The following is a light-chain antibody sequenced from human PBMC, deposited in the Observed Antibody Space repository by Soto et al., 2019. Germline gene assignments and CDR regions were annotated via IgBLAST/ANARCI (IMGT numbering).Light chain of an antibody. CDR2: GGS. Sequence: EIVMRQAPATLSVSPGERATLSCRASQSVSSNLSWYQQKPGQAPRPLIYGGSTRATGIPARFSGSGSGTEFTLTISSLQYEDFAVYSCQQHIKWPRWTFGPGTKVDIK. J-gene: IGKJ1*01. V-gene: IGKV3-15*01. CDR3: QQHIKWPRWT. CDR1: QSVSSN.